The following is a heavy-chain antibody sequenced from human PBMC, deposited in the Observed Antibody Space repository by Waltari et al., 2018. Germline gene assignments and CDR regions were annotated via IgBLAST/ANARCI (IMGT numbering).Heavy chain of an antibody. V-gene: IGHV1-8*02. J-gene: IGHJ4*02. CDR1: GYPFSDYD. D-gene: IGHD3-3*01. CDR3: ARVHYDFWSGYYI. Sequence: QMQLVQSGAEVKKPGASVKVSCKASGYPFSDYDINWVRQATGHGLEWMGWINPKSGNTAAAQNFQDRVTITRDPSTSTVYMELSSLRSDDAAVYYCARVHYDFWSGYYIWGQGTLVTVPS. CDR2: INPKSGNT.